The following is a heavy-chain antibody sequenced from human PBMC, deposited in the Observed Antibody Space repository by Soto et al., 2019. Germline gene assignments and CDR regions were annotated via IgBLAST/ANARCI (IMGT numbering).Heavy chain of an antibody. CDR3: ATPPAGYDYDGMDV. V-gene: IGHV1-69*12. CDR1: GGTFSSYA. J-gene: IGHJ6*02. CDR2: IIRIFGTA. Sequence: QVQLVQSGAEVKKPGSSVKVSCKASGGTFSSYAISWVRQAPGQGLEWMGGIIRIFGTADYAQKFQGRVTTTAKESTSTAYMELSSLRSEDTAVDYCATPPAGYDYDGMDVWGQGTTVTVSS.